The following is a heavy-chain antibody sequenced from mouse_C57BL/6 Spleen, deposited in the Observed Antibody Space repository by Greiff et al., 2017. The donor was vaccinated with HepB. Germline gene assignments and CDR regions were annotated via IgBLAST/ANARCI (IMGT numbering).Heavy chain of an antibody. V-gene: IGHV1-53*01. CDR2: INPSNGGT. Sequence: VQLQQPGTELVKPGASVKLSCKASGYTFTSYWMHWVKQRPGQGLEWIGNINPSNGGTNYNEKFKSKATLTVDKSSSTAYMQLSSLTSEDSAVYYCARGGVLLLRTHWYFDVWGTGTTVTVSS. D-gene: IGHD1-1*01. J-gene: IGHJ1*03. CDR1: GYTFTSYW. CDR3: ARGGVLLLRTHWYFDV.